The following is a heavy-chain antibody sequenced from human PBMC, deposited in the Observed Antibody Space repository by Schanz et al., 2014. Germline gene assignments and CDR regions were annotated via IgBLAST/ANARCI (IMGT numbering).Heavy chain of an antibody. CDR3: ARGPTPIQGVPMDF. CDR2: IGYDGSEK. J-gene: IGHJ4*02. V-gene: IGHV3-33*08. Sequence: QVQLAESGGGLVKPGGSLRLSCAASGFTFSDYYMSWIRQAPGKGLEWVANIGYDGSEKYYVDSVKGRFTISRDNSKDTLYLQMSGLTPEDTALYYCARGPTPIQGVPMDFWGQGTLVTVSS. D-gene: IGHD3-10*01. CDR1: GFTFSDYY.